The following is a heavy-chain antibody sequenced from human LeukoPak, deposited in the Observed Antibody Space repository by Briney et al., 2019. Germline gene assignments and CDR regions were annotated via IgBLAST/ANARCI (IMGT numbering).Heavy chain of an antibody. V-gene: IGHV3-21*01. D-gene: IGHD4-23*01. J-gene: IGHJ4*02. Sequence: PGGSLRLSCAASGFTFSSYSMNWVRQAPGKGLEWVSSISSSSSYIYYADSVKGRFTISRDNAKNSLYLQMNSLRAEDTAVYYCAKGVVRLRWDYFDYWGQGTLVTVSS. CDR1: GFTFSSYS. CDR2: ISSSSSYI. CDR3: AKGVVRLRWDYFDY.